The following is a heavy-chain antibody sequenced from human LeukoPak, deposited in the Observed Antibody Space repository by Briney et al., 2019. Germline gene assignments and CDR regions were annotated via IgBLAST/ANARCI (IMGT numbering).Heavy chain of an antibody. CDR1: GVTFSRFA. J-gene: IGHJ3*02. V-gene: IGHV3-73*01. D-gene: IGHD2-15*01. CDR2: IRSKASGYTT. Sequence: GSLRPSLAAPGVTFSRFAMPLGRQASGKGPGGGCRIRSKASGYTTAYGETVKGRFTITRDDSKRSAFVQMSSLKSEDTAVYYCVRLGGGDAFDIWGPGTRVTVSS. CDR3: VRLGGGDAFDI.